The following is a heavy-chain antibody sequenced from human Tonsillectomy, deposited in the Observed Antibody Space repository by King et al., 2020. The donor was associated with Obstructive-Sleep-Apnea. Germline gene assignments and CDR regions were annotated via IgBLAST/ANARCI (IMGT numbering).Heavy chain of an antibody. CDR2: ISAGSSYI. Sequence: VQLVESGGGLVKPGGSLRLSCAASGFTFRTYSMNWVRQAPGKGLEWVSSISAGSSYIYYADSVKGRFTISRDNAKDSLYLQMNSLRAEDTAVYYCATPLFSVSAARGYWGQGTLVTVSS. D-gene: IGHD6-13*01. CDR3: ATPLFSVSAARGY. CDR1: GFTFRTYS. V-gene: IGHV3-21*01. J-gene: IGHJ4*02.